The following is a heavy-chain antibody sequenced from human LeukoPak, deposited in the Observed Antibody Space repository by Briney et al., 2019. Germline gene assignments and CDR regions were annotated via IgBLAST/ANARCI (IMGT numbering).Heavy chain of an antibody. J-gene: IGHJ6*02. CDR1: GFTFDDYA. D-gene: IGHD2-2*02. CDR2: ISWHSGSI. Sequence: PGGSLRLSCAASGFTFDDYAMHWVRQAPGKGLEWVSGISWHSGSIGYADSVKGRFTISRDNAKNSLYLQMNSLRAEDTALYYCAKDIYGYYYYGMDVWGQGTTVTVSS. CDR3: AKDIYGYYYYGMDV. V-gene: IGHV3-9*01.